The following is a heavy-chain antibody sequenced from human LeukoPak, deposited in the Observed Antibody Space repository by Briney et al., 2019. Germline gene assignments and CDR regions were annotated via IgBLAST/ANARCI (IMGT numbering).Heavy chain of an antibody. V-gene: IGHV3-33*01. CDR2: IWYDRSNK. J-gene: IGHJ4*02. Sequence: GGSLRLSCAASGFTFSSYGVHWVRQAPGKGLEWVAVIWYDRSNKYYADSVKGRFTISRDNSKNTLYLQMNSLRGEGTAVYFCARGMGSGSYLDYFDYWGQGTLVTVSS. CDR3: ARGMGSGSYLDYFDY. CDR1: GFTFSSYG. D-gene: IGHD1-26*01.